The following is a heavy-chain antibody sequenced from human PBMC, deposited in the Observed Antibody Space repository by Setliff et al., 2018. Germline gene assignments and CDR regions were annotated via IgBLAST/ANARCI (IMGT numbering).Heavy chain of an antibody. V-gene: IGHV4-61*02. D-gene: IGHD2-21*01. Sequence: SETLSLTCTVSGGSIRSGSFYWSWIRQSAEKGLEWIGRVHASGSPNYNPSFKGRVTISADTSKNLFSLRLKSVTAADTAVYYCAKEYVVNSFVSNSHQHYGLDVWGQGTTVT. J-gene: IGHJ6*02. CDR3: AKEYVVNSFVSNSHQHYGLDV. CDR2: VHASGSP. CDR1: GGSIRSGSFY.